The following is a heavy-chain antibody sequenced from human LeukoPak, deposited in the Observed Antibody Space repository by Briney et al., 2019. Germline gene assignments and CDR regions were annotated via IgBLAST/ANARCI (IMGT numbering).Heavy chain of an antibody. CDR2: IDGGGGRT. CDR1: GFTLGNYA. Sequence: GGSLRLSCVASGFTLGNYAMSWVRQTPGKGLEWVSLIDGGGGRTYYGDSVKGRFTISRANFKNTLYLQMNSLRADDTAVYYCAKDETGDGYNAIWGQGTLVAVSS. V-gene: IGHV3-23*01. CDR3: AKDETGDGYNAI. D-gene: IGHD5-24*01. J-gene: IGHJ4*02.